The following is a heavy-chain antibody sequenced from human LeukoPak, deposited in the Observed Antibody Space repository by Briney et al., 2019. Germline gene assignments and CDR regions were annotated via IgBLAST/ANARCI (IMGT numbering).Heavy chain of an antibody. Sequence: SETLSLTCTLSAGPISMNSWGWVRQPPGKGLEWIGYIYYSGSTNYNTSLKSRVTISVDTSKTQSSLKLRCVIAADTAVYYCARAYATMVRGVLIPFDYWGQGTLVTVSS. D-gene: IGHD3-10*01. CDR2: IYYSGST. CDR3: ARAYATMVRGVLIPFDY. CDR1: AGPISMNS. V-gene: IGHV4-59*01. J-gene: IGHJ4*02.